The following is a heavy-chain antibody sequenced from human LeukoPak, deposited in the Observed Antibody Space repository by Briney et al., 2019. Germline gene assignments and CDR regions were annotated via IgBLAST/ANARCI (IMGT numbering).Heavy chain of an antibody. Sequence: GGSLRLSCAASGFTFSSYGMHWVRQARGKGLEWVSAIGTAGDTYYPGSVKGRFTISRENAKNSLYLQMNSLRAGDTAVYYCARDAIKGLAQLDFGFGGQGTLVTVSS. CDR3: ARDAIKGLAQLDFGF. V-gene: IGHV3-13*01. CDR2: IGTAGDT. CDR1: GFTFSSYG. D-gene: IGHD6-6*01. J-gene: IGHJ4*02.